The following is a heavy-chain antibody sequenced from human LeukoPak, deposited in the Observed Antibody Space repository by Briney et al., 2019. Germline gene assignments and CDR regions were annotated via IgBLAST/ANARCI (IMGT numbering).Heavy chain of an antibody. D-gene: IGHD3-22*01. J-gene: IGHJ5*02. V-gene: IGHV4-4*07. Sequence: PSETLSLTCTVSGGSISFYYWSWIRQPARKGLEWIGRIYTSGSTNYNPSLKSRVTISLDKSKNQFSLKLSSVTAADTAVYYCARGTYYDSTAYYWFDPWGQGTLVTVSS. CDR3: ARGTYYDSTAYYWFDP. CDR2: IYTSGST. CDR1: GGSISFYY.